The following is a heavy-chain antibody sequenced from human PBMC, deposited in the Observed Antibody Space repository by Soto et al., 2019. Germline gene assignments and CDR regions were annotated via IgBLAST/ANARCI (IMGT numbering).Heavy chain of an antibody. D-gene: IGHD3-22*01. CDR2: ISYDGSNK. CDR3: ARVGGTYYYDSSGYYLPHDAFDI. J-gene: IGHJ3*02. CDR1: GFTFSSYG. V-gene: IGHV3-30*03. Sequence: GGSLRLSCAASGFTFSSYGMHWVRQAPGKGLEWVAVISYDGSNKYYADSVKGRFTISRDNSKNTLYLQMNSLRAEDTAVYYCARVGGTYYYDSSGYYLPHDAFDIWGQGTMVTVSS.